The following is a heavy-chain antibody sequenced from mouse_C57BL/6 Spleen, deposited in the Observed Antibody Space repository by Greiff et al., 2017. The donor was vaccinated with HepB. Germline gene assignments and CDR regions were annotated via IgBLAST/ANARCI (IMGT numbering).Heavy chain of an antibody. D-gene: IGHD2-4*01. V-gene: IGHV1-18*01. J-gene: IGHJ3*01. Sequence: EVKVVESGPELVKPGASVKIPCKASGYTFTDYNMDWVKQSHGKSLEWIGDINPNNGGTIYNQKFKGKATLTVDKSSSTAYMELRSLTSEDTAVYYCARSVIYYDYDVAWFAYWGQGTLVTVSA. CDR2: INPNNGGT. CDR3: ARSVIYYDYDVAWFAY. CDR1: GYTFTDYN.